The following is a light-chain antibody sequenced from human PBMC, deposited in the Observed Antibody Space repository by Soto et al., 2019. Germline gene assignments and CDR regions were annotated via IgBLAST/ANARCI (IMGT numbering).Light chain of an antibody. Sequence: DIQMTQSPSTLSASVGDRVTITCRASQSISSWLAWYQQKPGKAPKLRMYKASNLESGVPSRFSGRGSGTEFTLTISSLQPDDFATYHCQQYNDYPLTFGGGTKVEIK. CDR1: QSISSW. CDR3: QQYNDYPLT. CDR2: KAS. J-gene: IGKJ4*01. V-gene: IGKV1-5*03.